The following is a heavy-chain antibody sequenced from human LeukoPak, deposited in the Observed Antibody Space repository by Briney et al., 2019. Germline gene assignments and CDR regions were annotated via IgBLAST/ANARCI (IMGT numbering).Heavy chain of an antibody. CDR1: GGSISSYY. CDR2: IYYSGST. J-gene: IGHJ4*02. Sequence: PSETLSLTCTVSGGSISSYYWSWIRQPPGKGLEWIGYIYYSGSTNYNPSLKSRVTISVDTSKNQFFLKLSSVTAADTAVYYCAREGGYSYGPEFDYWGQGTLVTVSS. CDR3: AREGGYSYGPEFDY. D-gene: IGHD5-18*01. V-gene: IGHV4-59*01.